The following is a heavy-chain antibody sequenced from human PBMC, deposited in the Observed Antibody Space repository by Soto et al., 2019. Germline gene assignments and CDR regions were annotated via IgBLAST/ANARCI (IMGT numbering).Heavy chain of an antibody. CDR2: IYYSGST. CDR1: GGALSSGDYY. CDR3: ARDRDCISTSCQTSAYYYGMDV. V-gene: IGHV4-30-4*01. J-gene: IGHJ6*02. D-gene: IGHD2-2*01. Sequence: SETLSLTCTVSGGALSSGDYYWSWIRQPPGKGLEWIGYIYYSGSTYYNPSLKSRVTISVDTSKNQFSLKLSSVTAADTAVYYCARDRDCISTSCQTSAYYYGMDVWGQGTTVT.